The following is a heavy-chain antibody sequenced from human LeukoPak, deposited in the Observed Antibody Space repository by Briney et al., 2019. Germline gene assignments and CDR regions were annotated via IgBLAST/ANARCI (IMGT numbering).Heavy chain of an antibody. CDR2: IWYDGSNK. CDR3: AREFLPRYYYGMDV. V-gene: IGHV3-33*01. CDR1: GFTFSSYG. D-gene: IGHD3-3*01. J-gene: IGHJ6*02. Sequence: GRSLRLSCAASGFTFSSYGMHWVRQAPGKGLEWVAVIWYDGSNKYYADSVKGRFTISRDNSKNTLYLQMNSLRAEDTAVYYCAREFLPRYYYGMDVWDQGTTVTVSS.